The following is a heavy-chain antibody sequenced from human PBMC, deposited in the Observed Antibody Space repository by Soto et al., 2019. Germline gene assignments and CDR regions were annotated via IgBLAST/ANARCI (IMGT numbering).Heavy chain of an antibody. CDR1: GYTFTSQN. CDR2: INPSLGTT. J-gene: IGHJ4*02. V-gene: IGHV1-46*03. D-gene: IGHD1-26*01. CDR3: AGTLGARCDY. Sequence: QVQLVQSGAEVKKPGASVKVSCKASGYTFTSQNMHWVRQAPGQGLEWVGVINPSLGTTTYAQKFQGIVTMTRETSTSTVYMEVSSLRAEDTAVCYCAGTLGARCDYWGQGTLVTVSS.